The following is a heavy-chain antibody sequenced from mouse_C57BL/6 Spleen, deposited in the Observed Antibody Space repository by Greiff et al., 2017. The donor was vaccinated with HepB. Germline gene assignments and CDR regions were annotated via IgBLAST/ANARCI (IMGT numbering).Heavy chain of an antibody. V-gene: IGHV1-69*01. D-gene: IGHD2-5*01. CDR3: ARLGSNYNAWFAY. CDR1: GYTFTSYW. J-gene: IGHJ3*01. Sequence: VQLQQSGAELVMPGASVKLSCKASGYTFTSYWMHWVKQRPGQGLEWIGEIDPSDSYTNYNQKFKGKSTLTVDKSSSTAYMQLSSLTSEDSAVYYCARLGSNYNAWFAYWGQRTLVTVSA. CDR2: IDPSDSYT.